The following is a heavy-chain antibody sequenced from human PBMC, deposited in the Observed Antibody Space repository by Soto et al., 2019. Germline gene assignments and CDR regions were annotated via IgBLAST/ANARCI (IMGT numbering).Heavy chain of an antibody. CDR2: IYYSGST. D-gene: IGHD2-15*01. Sequence: PSETLSLTCTVSGGSISSGGYYWSWVRQHPGKGLEWIGYIYYSGSTYYNPSLKSRVTISVDTSKNQFSLKLSSVTAADTAVYYCARGGLVVVAATRDYYGMDVWGQGTTV. CDR3: ARGGLVVVAATRDYYGMDV. V-gene: IGHV4-31*03. CDR1: GGSISSGGYY. J-gene: IGHJ6*02.